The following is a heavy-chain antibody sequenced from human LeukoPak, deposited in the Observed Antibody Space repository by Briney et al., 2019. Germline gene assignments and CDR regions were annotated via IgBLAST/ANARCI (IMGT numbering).Heavy chain of an antibody. Sequence: GGSLRLSCSASGFTFTNAWMSWVRQAPGKGLEWIGRIKTKADGGTADYAAPVKGRFTISRDDSKNTVYLQMNSLRAEDTAVYYCARAPDPGYSSSWFGLSDYWGQGTLVTVSS. J-gene: IGHJ4*02. CDR2: IKTKADGGTA. V-gene: IGHV3-15*01. CDR3: ARAPDPGYSSSWFGLSDY. CDR1: GFTFTNAW. D-gene: IGHD6-13*01.